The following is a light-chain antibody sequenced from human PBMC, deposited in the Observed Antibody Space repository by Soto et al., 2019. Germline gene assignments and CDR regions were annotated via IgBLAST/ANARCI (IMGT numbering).Light chain of an antibody. CDR3: QQHINWPLT. CDR2: EAS. J-gene: IGKJ4*01. Sequence: EIVLTQSPATLSLSPGERATLSCRASQTVSSSLAWYQQKPGQAPRLLIYEASNRATGIPARFSGSGSGADCTLTISSLEPEDVALYYCQQHINWPLTFGGGTKVDIK. CDR1: QTVSSS. V-gene: IGKV3-11*01.